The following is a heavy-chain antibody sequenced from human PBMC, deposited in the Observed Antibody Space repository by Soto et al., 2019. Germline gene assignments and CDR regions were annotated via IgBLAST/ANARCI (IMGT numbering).Heavy chain of an antibody. CDR3: ARGRPIGATYYDYVWGSYRFDY. J-gene: IGHJ4*02. V-gene: IGHV1-69*01. CDR1: GGTFSSYA. CDR2: IIPIFGTA. Sequence: QVQLVQSGAEVKKPGSSVKVSCKASGGTFSSYAISWVRQAPGQGLEWMGGIIPIFGTANYAQKFQGRVTITADESTSTAYMELSSLRSEDTAVYYCARGRPIGATYYDYVWGSYRFDYWGPGTLVTVSS. D-gene: IGHD3-16*02.